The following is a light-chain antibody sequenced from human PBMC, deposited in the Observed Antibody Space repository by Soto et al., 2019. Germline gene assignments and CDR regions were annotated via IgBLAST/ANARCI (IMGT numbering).Light chain of an antibody. CDR1: QSVSSSY. CDR3: QQYGSSPYT. V-gene: IGKV3-20*01. J-gene: IGKJ2*01. Sequence: EIVLTQSPGTLSLSPGERATLSCRSSQSVSSSYLAWYQQKPGQAPSLLIYVASIRTTGIQDRFSGSGSGTAFTLTISRLEPEDFEVYYCQQYGSSPYTFGQGTKLEIK. CDR2: VAS.